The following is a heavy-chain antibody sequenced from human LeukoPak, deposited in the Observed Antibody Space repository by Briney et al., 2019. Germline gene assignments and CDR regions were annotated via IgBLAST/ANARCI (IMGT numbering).Heavy chain of an antibody. CDR3: ASSRITMIVGFDY. J-gene: IGHJ4*02. CDR1: GGSISSGDYY. CDR2: IYYSGST. Sequence: SQTLSLTCTVSGGSISSGDYYWSWIRQPPGKGLEWIGYIYYSGSTYYNPSLKSRVTISVDTSKNQFSLKLSSVTAADTAVYYCASSRITMIVGFDYWGQGTLVIVSS. V-gene: IGHV4-30-4*01. D-gene: IGHD3-22*01.